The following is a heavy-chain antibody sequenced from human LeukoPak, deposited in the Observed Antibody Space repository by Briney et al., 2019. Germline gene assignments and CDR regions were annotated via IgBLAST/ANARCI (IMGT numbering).Heavy chain of an antibody. V-gene: IGHV4-4*02. J-gene: IGHJ4*02. Sequence: SETLSLTCAVSGGSITTTNWWSWVRQPPGKGLEWIGEVHLSGATNYNPSLESRVSMSIDKSKNHLSLEVTSVTAADTAIYYCTRESGAFSPFDFWGQGTLLTVSS. D-gene: IGHD1-26*01. CDR3: TRESGAFSPFDF. CDR2: VHLSGAT. CDR1: GGSITTTNW.